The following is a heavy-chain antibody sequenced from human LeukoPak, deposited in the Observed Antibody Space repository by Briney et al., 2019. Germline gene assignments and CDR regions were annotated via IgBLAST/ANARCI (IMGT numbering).Heavy chain of an antibody. V-gene: IGHV1-46*01. CDR2: INPSGGST. D-gene: IGHD2-2*01. CDR1: GYTFTSYY. J-gene: IGHJ6*02. Sequence: ASVKISCKASGYTFTSYYMHWVRQAPGLGLEWMGIINPSGGSTSYAQKFQGRVTMTRDTSTSTVYMELSSLRSEDTAVYYCARDKRVRPAASYYYYGMDVWGQGTTVTVSS. CDR3: ARDKRVRPAASYYYYGMDV.